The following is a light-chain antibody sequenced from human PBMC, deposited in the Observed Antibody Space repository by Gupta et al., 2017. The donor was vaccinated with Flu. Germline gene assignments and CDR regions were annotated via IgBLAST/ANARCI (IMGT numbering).Light chain of an antibody. J-gene: IGKJ1*01. CDR2: VAS. Sequence: DIQMTQSPSFLSASVGDRVTITCRASNHIDNSLTWYQHKPGKAPKLLIYVASTLQSGVPSGFSGSGFGTHFTLTINSLQPEDFATYYCQQSYSPPWTFGQGTKVESK. CDR1: NHIDNS. CDR3: QQSYSPPWT. V-gene: IGKV1-39*01.